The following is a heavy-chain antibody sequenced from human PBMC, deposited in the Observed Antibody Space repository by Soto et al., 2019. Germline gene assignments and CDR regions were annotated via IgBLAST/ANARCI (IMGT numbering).Heavy chain of an antibody. D-gene: IGHD3-10*01. CDR3: AREGYYYGSGSYSPPRYYGMDV. J-gene: IGHJ6*02. V-gene: IGHV1-18*01. CDR2: ISAYNDNT. Sequence: GASMKVSCKASGYTFTNYGISWVRQALGQGLEWMGWISAYNDNTNYAQKFQGRVTLTTDTSTRTAYMELRSLTSDDTAVYYCAREGYYYGSGSYSPPRYYGMDVWGQGTTVTVSS. CDR1: GYTFTNYG.